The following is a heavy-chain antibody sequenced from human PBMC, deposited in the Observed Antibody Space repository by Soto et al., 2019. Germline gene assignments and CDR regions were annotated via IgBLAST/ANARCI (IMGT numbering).Heavy chain of an antibody. V-gene: IGHV1-69*13. CDR3: ARVLYGDSYFDY. CDR2: IIPIFGTA. D-gene: IGHD4-17*01. CDR1: GGTFSSYT. Sequence: SVKVSCKASGGTFSSYTISWVRQAPGQGLEWMGGIIPIFGTANYAQKFQGKVSITADESTSTAYMELSSLRSEDTAVYFCARVLYGDSYFDYWGQGTLVTVSS. J-gene: IGHJ4*02.